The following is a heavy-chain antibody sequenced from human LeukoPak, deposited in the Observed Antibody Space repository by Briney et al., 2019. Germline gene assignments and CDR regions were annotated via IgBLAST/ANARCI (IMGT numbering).Heavy chain of an antibody. CDR3: APVHYDILTTELNWFDP. CDR2: IYYSGST. J-gene: IGHJ5*02. CDR1: GGSISSSSYY. V-gene: IGHV4-39*01. D-gene: IGHD3-9*01. Sequence: SETLSLTCTVSGGSISSSSYYWGWIRQPPGKGLEWIGSIYYSGSTYYNPSLKSRVTISVDTSKNQFSLKLSSVTAADTAVYYCAPVHYDILTTELNWFDPWGQGTLVTVSS.